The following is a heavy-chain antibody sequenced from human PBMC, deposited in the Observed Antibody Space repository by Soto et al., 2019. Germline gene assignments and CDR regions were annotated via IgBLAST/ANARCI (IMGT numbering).Heavy chain of an antibody. D-gene: IGHD3-10*01. J-gene: IGHJ3*02. V-gene: IGHV3-66*01. CDR3: AREHQRLLWFGEFLADDAFDI. Sequence: PGGSLRLSCAASGFTVSSNYMSWVRQAPGKGLEWVSVIYSGGSTYYADSVKGRFTISRDNSKNTLYLQMNSLRAEDTAVYYCAREHQRLLWFGEFLADDAFDIWGQGTMVTV. CDR1: GFTVSSNY. CDR2: IYSGGST.